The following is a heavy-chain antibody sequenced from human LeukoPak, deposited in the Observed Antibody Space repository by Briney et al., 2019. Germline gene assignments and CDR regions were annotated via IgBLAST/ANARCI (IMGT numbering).Heavy chain of an antibody. J-gene: IGHJ3*02. Sequence: GGSLRLSCAASGFTFSSYSMNWVRQAPGKGLEWVSYISSSSSTIYYADSVKGRFTISRDNAKNSLYLQMNSLRAEDTAVYYCARGGEDGFDIWGQGTMVTVSS. CDR3: ARGGEDGFDI. CDR1: GFTFSSYS. CDR2: ISSSSSTI. V-gene: IGHV3-48*01. D-gene: IGHD5-24*01.